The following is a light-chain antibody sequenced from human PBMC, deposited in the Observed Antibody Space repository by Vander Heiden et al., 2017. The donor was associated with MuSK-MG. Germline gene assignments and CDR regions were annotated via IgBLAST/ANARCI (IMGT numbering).Light chain of an antibody. V-gene: IGLV2-23*01. Sequence: QSALTQPASESGSPGQSITISCAGTSYDVGSYALVSWYQQYPGKAPKLMIYEGSKRPSGVSNRFSGSQSGNTASLTISGLQAEDEAVYYCCSYANSNIYWVFGGGTRLTVL. CDR2: EGS. CDR1: SYDVGSYAL. J-gene: IGLJ3*02. CDR3: CSYANSNIYWV.